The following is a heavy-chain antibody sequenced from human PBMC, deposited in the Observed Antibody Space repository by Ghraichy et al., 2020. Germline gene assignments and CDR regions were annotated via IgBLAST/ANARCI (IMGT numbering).Heavy chain of an antibody. J-gene: IGHJ4*02. CDR2: IYSGGST. CDR1: GFTVSNNY. CDR3: ARGGWGGFDY. V-gene: IGHV3-53*01. Sequence: LSLTCAASGFTVSNNYINWVRQAPGKGLEWVSVIYSGGSTSYPDSVKGRFTVSRDNSENTLYLQMNSLRAEDTAVYYCARGGWGGFDYWGQGTLVTVSS. D-gene: IGHD7-27*01.